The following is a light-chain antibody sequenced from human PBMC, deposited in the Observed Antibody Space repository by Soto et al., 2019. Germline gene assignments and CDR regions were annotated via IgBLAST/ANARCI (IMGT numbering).Light chain of an antibody. V-gene: IGKV3-20*01. CDR3: QQYGSSGT. J-gene: IGKJ1*01. CDR1: QSVSSSY. Sequence: IVFTQSPATVSLSPGERATLSCRASQSVSSSYLAWYQQKPGQAPRLLIYGASNRATGIPDRFSGSGSGTDFTLTISRLEPEDFAVYYCQQYGSSGTFGQGTKVDIK. CDR2: GAS.